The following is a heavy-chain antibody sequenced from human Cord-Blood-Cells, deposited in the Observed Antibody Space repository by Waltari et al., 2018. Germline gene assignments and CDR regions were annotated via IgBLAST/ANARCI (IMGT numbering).Heavy chain of an antibody. CDR1: GGSFSGYY. D-gene: IGHD3-16*01. CDR2: INHSGST. Sequence: QVQLQQWGAGLLKPSETLSLTCAVYGGSFSGYYWSWLRQHPGKGLEWIGEINHSGSTNYNPSLKSRVTISVDTSKNQFSLKLSSVTAADTAVYYCARGQRLGMGEVYWGQGTLVTVSS. V-gene: IGHV4-34*01. CDR3: ARGQRLGMGEVY. J-gene: IGHJ4*02.